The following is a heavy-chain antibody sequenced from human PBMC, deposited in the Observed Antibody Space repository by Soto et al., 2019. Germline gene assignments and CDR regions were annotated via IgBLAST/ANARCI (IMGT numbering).Heavy chain of an antibody. CDR3: TRGLFSGSSYSGSWYYFDS. V-gene: IGHV4-34*01. J-gene: IGHJ4*02. D-gene: IGHD1-26*01. Sequence: SETLSLTCAVYGGSFSGYYWTWIRQTPGKGLQWIGQINHSGSSIYNPSLKNRVTISTMSNNKFSLELSSVTAADTAVYYCTRGLFSGSSYSGSWYYFDSWGQGTMVTVSS. CDR2: INHSGSS. CDR1: GGSFSGYY.